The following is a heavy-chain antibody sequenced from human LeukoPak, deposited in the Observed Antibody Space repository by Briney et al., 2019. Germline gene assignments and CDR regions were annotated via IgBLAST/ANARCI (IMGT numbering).Heavy chain of an antibody. Sequence: PSQTLSLTCTVSGASISSGGYYWSWLRQHPGKGLEWIGYIYYSGSTYYNPSLKSRVTISVDTSKNQFSLKLSSVTAADTAVYYCARFEEGAFDPWGQGTLVTVSS. CDR3: ARFEEGAFDP. CDR1: GASISSGGYY. CDR2: IYYSGST. D-gene: IGHD3-16*01. J-gene: IGHJ5*02. V-gene: IGHV4-31*03.